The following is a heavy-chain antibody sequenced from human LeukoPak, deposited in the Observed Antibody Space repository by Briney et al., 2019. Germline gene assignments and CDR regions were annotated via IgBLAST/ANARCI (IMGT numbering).Heavy chain of an antibody. CDR3: ARAPASRGYYYGMDV. J-gene: IGHJ6*02. CDR2: IYYSGST. CDR1: GGSISSYY. Sequence: SETLSLTCTVSGGSISSYYWSWIRQPPGKGLEWIGYIYYSGSTNYNPSLKSRVTISVDTSKNQFSLKLSSVTAADTAVYYCARAPASRGYYYGMDVWGQGTTVTVSS. V-gene: IGHV4-59*01.